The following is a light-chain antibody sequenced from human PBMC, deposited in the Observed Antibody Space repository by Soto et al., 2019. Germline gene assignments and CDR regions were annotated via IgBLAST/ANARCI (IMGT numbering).Light chain of an antibody. V-gene: IGKV3-20*01. CDR2: GAS. CDR3: QRYDSFRT. Sequence: EIVLTQSPGTLSLSPGERATLSCRASQSVRSNFLACYQQKPGQAPRLLIYGASNKAAGIPDRFSGSGSGTDFTLTITRLEPEDFAMYYCQRYDSFRTFGQGTKVEI. CDR1: QSVRSNF. J-gene: IGKJ1*01.